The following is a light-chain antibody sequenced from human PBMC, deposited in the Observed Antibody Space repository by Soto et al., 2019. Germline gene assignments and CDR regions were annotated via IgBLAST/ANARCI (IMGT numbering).Light chain of an antibody. CDR3: QQFGRP. CDR1: QSLTSDY. V-gene: IGKV3-20*01. Sequence: EIVLTQSPGTRSLSPGERATLSCRASQSLTSDYLAWYQQKPGQTPRLLIHGASSRATGIPDRFSGSGSGTDFTLTISRLEPEDSAVYYCQQFGRPFGQGTNVEI. CDR2: GAS. J-gene: IGKJ1*01.